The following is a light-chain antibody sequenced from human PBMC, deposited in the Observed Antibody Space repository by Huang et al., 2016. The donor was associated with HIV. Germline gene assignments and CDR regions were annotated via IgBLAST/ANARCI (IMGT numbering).Light chain of an antibody. J-gene: IGKJ1*01. V-gene: IGKV3-20*01. Sequence: EIVLTQSPGTLSLSPGERATLSCRASQSVISRYLAWYQQKPGQPPRLLIYGASSRATGIPDRFIGSGSGTDFTLTISRLEPEDFALYYCQQYGSSPRTFGQGTKVEIK. CDR1: QSVISRY. CDR2: GAS. CDR3: QQYGSSPRT.